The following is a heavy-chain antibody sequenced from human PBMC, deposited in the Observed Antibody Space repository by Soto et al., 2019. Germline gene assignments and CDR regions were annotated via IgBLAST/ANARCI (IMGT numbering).Heavy chain of an antibody. J-gene: IGHJ3*02. CDR3: ARHCSSTSCYAADAFDI. CDR2: IYYSGST. D-gene: IGHD2-2*01. Sequence: SETLSLTCTVSGGSISSYYWSWIRQPPGKGLEWIGYIYYSGSTNYNPSLKSRVTISVDTSKNQFSLKLSSVTAADTAVYYCARHCSSTSCYAADAFDIWGQGTMVTVSS. CDR1: GGSISSYY. V-gene: IGHV4-59*08.